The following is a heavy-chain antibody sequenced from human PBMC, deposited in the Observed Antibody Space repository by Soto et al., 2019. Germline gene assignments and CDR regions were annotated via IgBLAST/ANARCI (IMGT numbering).Heavy chain of an antibody. V-gene: IGHV3-33*01. CDR1: GFTFSSYG. CDR3: ARSLHRPRYYYYYYMDV. CDR2: IWYDGSNK. J-gene: IGHJ6*03. Sequence: GGSLRLSCAASGFTFSSYGMHWVRQAPGKGLEWVAVIWYDGSNKYYADSVKGRFTISRDNSKNTLYLQMNSLRAEDTAVYYCARSLHRPRYYYYYYMDVWGKGTTVTVSS.